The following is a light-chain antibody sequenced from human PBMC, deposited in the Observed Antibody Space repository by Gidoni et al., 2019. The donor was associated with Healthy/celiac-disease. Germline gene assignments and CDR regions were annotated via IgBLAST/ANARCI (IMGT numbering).Light chain of an antibody. CDR3: QQYNKWPSIT. CDR2: GAS. CDR1: QSCSSN. Sequence: EIVITQSPATLSVSPGERATLSCRASQSCSSNLAWYQQKPGQAPRLLIYGASTRATGIPARFSGSGSGTEFTLTISSLQSEDFAVYYCQQYNKWPSITFGQXTRLEIK. J-gene: IGKJ5*01. V-gene: IGKV3-15*01.